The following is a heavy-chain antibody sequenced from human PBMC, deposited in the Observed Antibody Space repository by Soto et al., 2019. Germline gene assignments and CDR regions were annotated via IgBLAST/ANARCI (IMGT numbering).Heavy chain of an antibody. CDR2: IIPIFGTA. J-gene: IGHJ6*02. V-gene: IGHV1-69*12. D-gene: IGHD3-3*01. CDR3: ASGDYDFWSGPGGGMDV. Sequence: QVQLVQSGAEVKKPGSSVKVSCKASGGTFSSYAISWVRQAPGQGLEWMGGIIPIFGTANYAQKFQGRVTFTADESTGTAYLELRSLRSEDTAVYSCASGDYDFWSGPGGGMDVWGQGTTVTVSS. CDR1: GGTFSSYA.